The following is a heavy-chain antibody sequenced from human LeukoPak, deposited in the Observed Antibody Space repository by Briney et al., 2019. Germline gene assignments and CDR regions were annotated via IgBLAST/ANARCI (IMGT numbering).Heavy chain of an antibody. J-gene: IGHJ4*02. D-gene: IGHD2-8*01. V-gene: IGHV1-2*02. CDR2: TNPNSGVT. CDR3: ARDVSRSRDY. Sequence: ASVKVSCKASGYTFTGYYVHWVRQAPGQGLEWMGWTNPNSGVTNYAQKFRGRVTLTRDTSITTAYMELSRLNSDDTAVYYCARDVSRSRDYWGQGTLVTVSS. CDR1: GYTFTGYY.